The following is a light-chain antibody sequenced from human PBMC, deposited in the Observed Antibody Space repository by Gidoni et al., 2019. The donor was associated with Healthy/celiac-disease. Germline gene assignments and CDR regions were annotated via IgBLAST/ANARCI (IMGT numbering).Light chain of an antibody. J-gene: IGKJ2*01. CDR2: SAS. CDR3: QQYYSTPMYT. CDR1: KSVLYSSNNKNY. V-gene: IGKV4-1*01. Sequence: EIVMTQSPDSLAVSLGARATINCKSSKSVLYSSNNKNYLAWYQQQPGQPPKLLIYSASTRESGVPDCFSGSGSGTDSTLTISSLQAEDVAVYYCQQYYSTPMYTFGQGTKLEIK.